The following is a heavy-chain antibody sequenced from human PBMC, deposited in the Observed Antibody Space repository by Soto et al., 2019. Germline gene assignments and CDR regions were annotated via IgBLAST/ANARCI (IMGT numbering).Heavy chain of an antibody. D-gene: IGHD1-1*01. CDR2: ISYDGSNK. CDR1: GFTFSSYA. CDR3: ARDVGSWNPFDY. V-gene: IGHV3-30-3*01. Sequence: QVQLVESGGGVVQPGRSLRLSCAASGFTFSSYAMHWVRQAPGKGLEWVAVISYDGSNKYYADSVKGRFTISRDNSKNPLYLQKHSRRAEDTAVYYCARDVGSWNPFDYWGQGTLVTVSS. J-gene: IGHJ4*02.